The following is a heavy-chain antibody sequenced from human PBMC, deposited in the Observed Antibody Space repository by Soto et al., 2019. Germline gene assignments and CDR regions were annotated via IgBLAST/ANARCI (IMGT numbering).Heavy chain of an antibody. CDR1: GYTFTGYY. J-gene: IGHJ6*02. V-gene: IGHV1-2*04. CDR3: ARDQYDFWSGRDYYYYGMDV. Sequence: ASVKVSCKASGYTFTGYYMHWVRQAPGQGLEWMGWINPNSGGTNYAQKFQGWVTMTRDTSISTAYMELSRLRSDDTAVYYCARDQYDFWSGRDYYYYGMDVWGQGTTVTVSS. D-gene: IGHD3-3*01. CDR2: INPNSGGT.